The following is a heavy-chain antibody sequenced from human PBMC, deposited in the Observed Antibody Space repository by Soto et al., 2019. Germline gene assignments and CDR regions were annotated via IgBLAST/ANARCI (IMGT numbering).Heavy chain of an antibody. J-gene: IGHJ4*02. CDR2: INHSGST. D-gene: IGHD3-16*02. CDR3: ARGKLSDYVWGSYRYHFDY. Sequence: SETLSLTCAVYGGSFSGYYWSWIRQPPGKGLEWIGEINHSGSTNYNPSLKSRVTISVDTSKNQFFLKLSYVTAADTAVYYCARGKLSDYVWGSYRYHFDYWGQGTVVTVSS. CDR1: GGSFSGYY. V-gene: IGHV4-34*01.